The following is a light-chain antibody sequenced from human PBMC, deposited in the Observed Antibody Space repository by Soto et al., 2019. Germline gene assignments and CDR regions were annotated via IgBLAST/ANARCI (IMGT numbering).Light chain of an antibody. CDR3: SSYTSSSTLGGV. Sequence: QSALTQPASVSGSPGRSITISCTGTSSDVGGYNYVSWYQQHPGKAPKLMIYDVSNRPSGVSNRFSGSKSGNTASLTISGLQAEDEADYYCSSYTSSSTLGGVFGGGTKVTVL. CDR2: DVS. CDR1: SSDVGGYNY. V-gene: IGLV2-14*01. J-gene: IGLJ2*01.